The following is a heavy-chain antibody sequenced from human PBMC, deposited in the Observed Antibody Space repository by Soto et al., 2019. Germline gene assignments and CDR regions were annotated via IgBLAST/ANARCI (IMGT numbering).Heavy chain of an antibody. CDR1: GFTFSSYA. CDR3: ATYDFWSGYYFLDY. D-gene: IGHD3-3*01. Sequence: HPGGSLRLSCAASGFTFSSYAMSWVRQAPGKGLEWVSAISGSGGSTYYADSVKGRFTISRDNSKNTLYLQMNSLRAEDTAVYYCATYDFWSGYYFLDYWGQGTLVTVSS. V-gene: IGHV3-23*01. J-gene: IGHJ4*02. CDR2: ISGSGGST.